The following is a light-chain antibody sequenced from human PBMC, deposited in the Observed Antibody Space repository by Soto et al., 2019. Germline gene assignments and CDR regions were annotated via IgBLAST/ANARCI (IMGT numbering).Light chain of an antibody. CDR2: DVS. Sequence: QCALTQPRSVSGSPGQSVTISWTGTSSDVGGYNYVSWYQQHPGKAPKLMIYDVSKRPSGVPDRFSGSKSGNTASLTISGLQAEDEADYYCCSYAGSYTPLVFGGGTKLTVL. J-gene: IGLJ3*02. CDR1: SSDVGGYNY. CDR3: CSYAGSYTPLV. V-gene: IGLV2-11*01.